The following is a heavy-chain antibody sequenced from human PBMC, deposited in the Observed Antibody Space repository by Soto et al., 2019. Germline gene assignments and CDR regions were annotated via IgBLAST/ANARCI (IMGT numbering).Heavy chain of an antibody. CDR1: GFTFTRYS. CDR2: ISSTTNYI. CDR3: ARESEDLTSNFDY. Sequence: LRLSCAASGFTFTRYSMNWVRQAPGKGLEWVSSISSTTNYIYYGDSMKGRFTISRDNAKNSLYPEMNSLRAEDTAVYYCARESEDLTSNFDYWGQGTLVTVSS. V-gene: IGHV3-21*06. J-gene: IGHJ4*02.